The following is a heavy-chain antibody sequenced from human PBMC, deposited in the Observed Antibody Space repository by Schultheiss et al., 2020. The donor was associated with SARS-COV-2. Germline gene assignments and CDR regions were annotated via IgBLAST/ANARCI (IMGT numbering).Heavy chain of an antibody. CDR2: ISGSGGST. CDR1: GFTFSGSA. V-gene: IGHV3-23*01. J-gene: IGHJ6*03. Sequence: GGSLRLSCAASGFTFSGSAMHWVRQASGKGLEWVSAISGSGGSTYYADSVKGRFTISRDNSKNTLYLQMNSLRAEDTAVYYCAKDRGTYYDFWSGYYSHYYYYYYMDVWGKGTTVTVSS. D-gene: IGHD3-3*01. CDR3: AKDRGTYYDFWSGYYSHYYYYYYMDV.